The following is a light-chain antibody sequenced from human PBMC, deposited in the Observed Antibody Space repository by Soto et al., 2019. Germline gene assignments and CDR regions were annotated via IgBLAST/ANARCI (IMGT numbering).Light chain of an antibody. CDR1: QSISNY. V-gene: IGKV1-39*01. J-gene: IGKJ1*01. CDR2: AAS. CDR3: QQSYSTPRT. Sequence: DIQMTQSPSSLSASVGDRVTITCRASQSISNYLNWYQQKPGKAPKLLMYAASSLQSGVPSRFGGSGSGTDFTLTISSPLPEDFATYYCQQSYSTPRTFGQGTKAEIK.